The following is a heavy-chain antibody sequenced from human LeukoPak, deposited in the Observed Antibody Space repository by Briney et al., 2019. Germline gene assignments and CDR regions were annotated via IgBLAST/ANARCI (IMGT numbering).Heavy chain of an antibody. V-gene: IGHV3-11*04. CDR1: GFTFSDYY. CDR2: ISSSGSTI. J-gene: IGHJ4*02. Sequence: GGSPRLSCAASGFTFSDYYMSWIRQAPGKGLEWVSYISSSGSTIYYADSVKGRFIISRDNAKNSLYLQMNSLRDEDTAVYYCARDSEYSGYDLGGDFDYWGQGTLVSVSS. CDR3: ARDSEYSGYDLGGDFDY. D-gene: IGHD5-12*01.